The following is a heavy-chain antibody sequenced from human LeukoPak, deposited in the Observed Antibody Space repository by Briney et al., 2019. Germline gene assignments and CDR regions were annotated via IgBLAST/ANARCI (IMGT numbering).Heavy chain of an antibody. Sequence: GGSLRLSCVTSGFTFADYTMHWVRQVPGKGLEWLSGITWDGGNLAYADSVKGRFTISQDNAKNSLYLQMNSLRNEDMAFYFCAKGYTFHGVAHDSGYFDYWGQGTLVTVSS. CDR2: ITWDGGNL. CDR1: GFTFADYT. D-gene: IGHD3-3*01. V-gene: IGHV3-9*03. J-gene: IGHJ4*02. CDR3: AKGYTFHGVAHDSGYFDY.